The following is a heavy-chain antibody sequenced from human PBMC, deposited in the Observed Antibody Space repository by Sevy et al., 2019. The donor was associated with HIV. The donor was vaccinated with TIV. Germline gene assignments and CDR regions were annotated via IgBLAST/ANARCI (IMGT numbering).Heavy chain of an antibody. CDR2: INQGGSEK. V-gene: IGHV3-7*01. CDR1: GFTFSNAW. J-gene: IGHJ5*02. CDR3: ARALAAAASS. D-gene: IGHD6-13*01. Sequence: GGSLRLSCAASGFTFSNAWMHWVRQAPGKGLEWVANINQGGSEKYYVDSVKGRFTISRDNAKNSLFLQMNSLRAEDTAVYYCARALAAAASSWGQGALVTVSS.